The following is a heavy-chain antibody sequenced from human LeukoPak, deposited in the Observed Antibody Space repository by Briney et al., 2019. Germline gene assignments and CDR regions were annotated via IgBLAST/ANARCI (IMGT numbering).Heavy chain of an antibody. CDR1: GYSFTSYW. J-gene: IGHJ4*02. Sequence: GEPLKISCKGSGYSFTSYWISWVRQMPGKGLEWMGRIDPSDSYTNYSPSFQGHVTISADKSISTAYLQWSSLKASDTAMYYCARHLTGYHSPLYYFDYWGQGTLVTVSS. D-gene: IGHD3-9*01. V-gene: IGHV5-10-1*01. CDR3: ARHLTGYHSPLYYFDY. CDR2: IDPSDSYT.